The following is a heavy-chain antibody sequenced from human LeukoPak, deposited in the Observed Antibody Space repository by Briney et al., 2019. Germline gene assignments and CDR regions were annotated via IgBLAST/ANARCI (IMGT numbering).Heavy chain of an antibody. J-gene: IGHJ5*02. CDR1: GGSISSSSYY. D-gene: IGHD6-13*01. CDR2: IYYSGST. V-gene: IGHV4-39*01. CDR3: ARSSGYSSSGGLNWFDT. Sequence: AETLCLTCTVSGGSISSSSYYWGWIRQPPGKGLEWIGSIYYSGSTYYNPSLKSRVTISLDTSKNQFSLKLSSVTAADTAVYYCARSSGYSSSGGLNWFDTWGQGTLVTVSS.